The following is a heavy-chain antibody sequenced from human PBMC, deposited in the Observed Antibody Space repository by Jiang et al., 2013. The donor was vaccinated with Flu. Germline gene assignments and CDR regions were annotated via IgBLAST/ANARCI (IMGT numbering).Heavy chain of an antibody. Sequence: GAEVKKPGESLRISCKASGYSFTTHWIIWVRQMSGRGLEWVGRIDPIDSYTTYSPSFQGHVTISVDKSIDTAYLQWSSLKASDTAIYYCARLIYYYDSSGGDYWGQGTLVTVSS. CDR1: GYSFTTHW. V-gene: IGHV5-10-1*01. CDR2: IDPIDSYT. J-gene: IGHJ4*02. CDR3: ARLIYYYDSSGGDY. D-gene: IGHD3-22*01.